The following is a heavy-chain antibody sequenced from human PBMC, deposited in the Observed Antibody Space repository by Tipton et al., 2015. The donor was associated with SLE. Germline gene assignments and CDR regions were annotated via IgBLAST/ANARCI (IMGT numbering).Heavy chain of an antibody. CDR1: GGSISSNY. J-gene: IGHJ6*02. CDR3: ARGMVTCRGSILGFGV. D-gene: IGHD2-21*02. Sequence: TLSLTCSVSGGSISSNYWIWIRQPPGKGLEWIGYISDGGGTNYNPSLKSRVTISVDPAKNQFSLRLTSVTAADTAVYYCARGMVTCRGSILGFGVWGQGTTVNVSS. CDR2: ISDGGGT. V-gene: IGHV4-59*08.